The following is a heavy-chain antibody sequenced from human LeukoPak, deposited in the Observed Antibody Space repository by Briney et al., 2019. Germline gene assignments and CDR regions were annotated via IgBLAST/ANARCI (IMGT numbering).Heavy chain of an antibody. Sequence: PGGSLRLSCAASAFTFSSYAMSWVRQAPGKGLECVSAISGSGGSTYYADSVKGRFTISRDNSKNTLYLQMNSLRAEDTAVYYCAKSYYGSGSYYPYYWGQGTLVTVSS. CDR1: AFTFSSYA. D-gene: IGHD3-10*01. CDR3: AKSYYGSGSYYPYY. CDR2: ISGSGGST. V-gene: IGHV3-23*01. J-gene: IGHJ4*02.